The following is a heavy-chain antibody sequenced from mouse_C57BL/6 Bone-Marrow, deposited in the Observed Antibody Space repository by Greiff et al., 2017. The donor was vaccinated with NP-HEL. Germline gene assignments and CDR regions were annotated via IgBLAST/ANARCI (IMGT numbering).Heavy chain of an antibody. V-gene: IGHV1-15*01. CDR1: GYTFTDYE. J-gene: IGHJ2*01. Sequence: VKLMESGAELVRPGASVTLSCKASGYTFTDYEMHWVKQTPVHGLEWIGAIDPETGGTAYNQKFKGKAILTADKSSSTAYMELRSLTSEDSAVYYCTVWNFDYWGQGTTLTVSS. CDR2: IDPETGGT. CDR3: TVWNFDY. D-gene: IGHD2-10*02.